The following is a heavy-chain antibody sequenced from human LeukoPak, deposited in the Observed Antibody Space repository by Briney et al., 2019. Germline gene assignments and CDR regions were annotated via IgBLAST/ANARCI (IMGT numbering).Heavy chain of an antibody. V-gene: IGHV3-7*03. J-gene: IGHJ3*02. D-gene: IGHD2/OR15-2a*01. Sequence: PGGSLRLSCVASGFTFNKYWMIWVRQAPGKGLEWVANVNQDGNEKHYVDSVEGRFAISRDNAKNSLYLQMNSLRNEDTAVYYCVRDDGNRTGSTYYDAFDIWGQGTLVTVSS. CDR2: VNQDGNEK. CDR1: GFTFNKYW. CDR3: VRDDGNRTGSTYYDAFDI.